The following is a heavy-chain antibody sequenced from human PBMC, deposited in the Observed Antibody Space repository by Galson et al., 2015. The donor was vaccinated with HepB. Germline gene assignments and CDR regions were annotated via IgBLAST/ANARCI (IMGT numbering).Heavy chain of an antibody. CDR2: ISWNSGSI. V-gene: IGHV3-9*01. J-gene: IGHJ5*02. D-gene: IGHD5-18*01. Sequence: SLRLSCAGSGFTFDDYAMHWVRQAPGKGLEWVSHISWNSGSISYAESVKGRFTISRDNAKNSVYLQMNSLRAEDTALYYCAKEIQPKGMAGWFDPWGQGTLVTVSS. CDR3: AKEIQPKGMAGWFDP. CDR1: GFTFDDYA.